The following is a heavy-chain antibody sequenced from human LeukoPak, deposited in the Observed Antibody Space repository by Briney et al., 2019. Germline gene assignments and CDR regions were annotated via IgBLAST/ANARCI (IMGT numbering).Heavy chain of an antibody. CDR1: GFTFDDYA. J-gene: IGHJ4*02. V-gene: IGHV3-11*01. CDR3: ARGVVVVAATPPYFDY. CDR2: ISSSGSTI. D-gene: IGHD2-15*01. Sequence: PGRSLRLSCAASGFTFDDYAMHWVRQAPGKGLEWVSYISSSGSTIYYADSVKGRFTISRDNAKNSLYLQMNSLRAEDTAVYYCARGVVVVAATPPYFDYWGQGTLVTVSS.